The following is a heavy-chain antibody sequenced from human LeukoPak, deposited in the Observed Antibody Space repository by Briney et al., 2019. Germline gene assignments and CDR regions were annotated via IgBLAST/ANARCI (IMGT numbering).Heavy chain of an antibody. Sequence: GGSLRLSCAASGFTFDDYAMHWVRQAPGKGLEWVAFIRYDGSNKYYADSVKGRFTISRDNSKNTLYLQMNSLRAEDTAVYYCAKVGGFYSSSWYNWFDPWGQGTLVTVSS. J-gene: IGHJ5*02. V-gene: IGHV3-30*02. CDR2: IRYDGSNK. D-gene: IGHD6-13*01. CDR1: GFTFDDYA. CDR3: AKVGGFYSSSWYNWFDP.